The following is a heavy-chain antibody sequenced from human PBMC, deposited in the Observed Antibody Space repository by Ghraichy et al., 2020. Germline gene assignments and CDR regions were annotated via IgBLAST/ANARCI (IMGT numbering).Heavy chain of an antibody. J-gene: IGHJ4*02. V-gene: IGHV3-48*03. CDR2: ISSSGTTI. CDR1: GFTFSSHE. CDR3: ARRFDS. Sequence: GESLNISCVASGFTFSSHEMNWVRQAPGKGLEWVSYISSSGTTIYYADSVKGRFTISRDNAKKSLFLQMNSLRAEDTAIYYCARRFDSWGQGTLVTVSS.